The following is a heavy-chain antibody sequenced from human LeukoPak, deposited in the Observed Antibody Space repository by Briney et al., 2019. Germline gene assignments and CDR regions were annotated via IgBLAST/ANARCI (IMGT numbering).Heavy chain of an antibody. CDR1: GGSISSSSYY. CDR3: ARVVRPRGFDY. Sequence: PSETLSLTCTVSGGSISSSSYYWGWIRQHPGKGLEWIGYIYYSGSTYYNPSLKSRVTISVDTSKTQFSLKLSSVTAADTAVYYCARVVRPRGFDYWGQGTLVTVSS. J-gene: IGHJ4*02. CDR2: IYYSGST. V-gene: IGHV4-31*03.